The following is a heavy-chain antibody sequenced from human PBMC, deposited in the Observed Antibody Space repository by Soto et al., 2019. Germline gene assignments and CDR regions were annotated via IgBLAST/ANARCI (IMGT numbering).Heavy chain of an antibody. CDR1: GFSFSAYT. J-gene: IGHJ6*02. Sequence: QVQLVESGGGVVQPGRSLRLSCAASGFSFSAYTMHWVRQVPGKGLEWVAVISFGGNSKYYADSVTGRFTISRDNSDNTLYLLMNNLREDDTALYYCARAGYSSSQGDYFYGMDVWGQGTTVTAAS. D-gene: IGHD6-13*01. CDR2: ISFGGNSK. CDR3: ARAGYSSSQGDYFYGMDV. V-gene: IGHV3-30-3*01.